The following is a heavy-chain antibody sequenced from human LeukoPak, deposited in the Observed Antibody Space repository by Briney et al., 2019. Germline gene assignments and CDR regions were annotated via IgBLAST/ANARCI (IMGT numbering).Heavy chain of an antibody. Sequence: SETLSLTCTVSGGSISSGDYYWSWIRQPPGKGLEWIAYMYYSGSTYYNPSLKSRVTMSADTSKNQLSLKLSSVTAADTAVYYCARPYYYDSRIAPWGQGILVTVSS. V-gene: IGHV4-30-4*01. CDR2: MYYSGST. D-gene: IGHD3-22*01. J-gene: IGHJ5*02. CDR1: GGSISSGDYY. CDR3: ARPYYYDSRIAP.